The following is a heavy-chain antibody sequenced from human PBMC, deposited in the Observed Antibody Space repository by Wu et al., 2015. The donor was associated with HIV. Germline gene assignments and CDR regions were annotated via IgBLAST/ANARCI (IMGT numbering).Heavy chain of an antibody. Sequence: QVQLVQSGPEVKNPGASVKVSCKAFGYTFTSYGVSWVRQAPGQGLEWMGWISADNINTHYAQKLQGRVTMTTDTSTSTAYMELRSLRSDDTAVYYCARGTYDSSGYYLFHTDYWGQGTLVTVSS. CDR2: ISADNINT. CDR3: ARGTYDSSGYYLFHTDY. V-gene: IGHV1-18*01. CDR1: GYTFTSYG. D-gene: IGHD3-22*01. J-gene: IGHJ4*02.